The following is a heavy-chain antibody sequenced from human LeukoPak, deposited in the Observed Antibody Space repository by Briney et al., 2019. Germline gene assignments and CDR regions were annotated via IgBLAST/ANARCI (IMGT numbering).Heavy chain of an antibody. D-gene: IGHD3-10*01. CDR3: ARVPRTPITMVRGVHFDY. J-gene: IGHJ4*02. CDR2: IYHSGST. CDR1: GYSISSGYY. V-gene: IGHV4-38-2*02. Sequence: SETLSLTCTVSGYSISSGYYWGWIRQPPGKGLEWIGSIYHSGSTYYNPSLKSRVTISVDTSKNQFSLKLSSVTAADTAVYYCARVPRTPITMVRGVHFDYWGQGTLVTVSS.